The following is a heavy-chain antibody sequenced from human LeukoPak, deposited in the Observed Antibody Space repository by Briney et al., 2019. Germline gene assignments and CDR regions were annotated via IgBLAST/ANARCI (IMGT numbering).Heavy chain of an antibody. CDR2: ISYDGSNK. CDR1: GFTFSSYA. D-gene: IGHD2-8*01. CDR3: ARGNGISDY. J-gene: IGHJ4*02. V-gene: IGHV3-30-3*01. Sequence: GASLRLSCAASGFTFSSYAMHWVRQAPGKGLEWVAVISYDGSNKYYADSVKGRFTISRDNSKNTLYLQMNSLRAEDTAVYYCARGNGISDYWGQGTLVTVSS.